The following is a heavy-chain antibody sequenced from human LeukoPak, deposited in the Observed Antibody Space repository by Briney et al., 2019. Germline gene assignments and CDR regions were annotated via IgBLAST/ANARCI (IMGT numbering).Heavy chain of an antibody. CDR3: ASNVGY. CDR1: GFTFTNYW. V-gene: IGHV3-7*03. J-gene: IGHJ4*02. CDR2: IKQGGNEK. Sequence: GGSLRLSCAASGFTFTNYWMSWVRQAPGTGLEWVANIKQGGNEKYYVDSVRGRFTITRDNAKNSLYLQMNSLRAEDTALYYCASNVGYWGQGTLVIVSS.